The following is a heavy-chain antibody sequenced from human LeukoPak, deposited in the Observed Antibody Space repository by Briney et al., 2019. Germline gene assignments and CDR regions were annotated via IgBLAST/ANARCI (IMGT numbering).Heavy chain of an antibody. CDR3: ARGVGYDFWSGVIPSYYYYYMDV. J-gene: IGHJ6*03. CDR1: GGSISSGGYY. Sequence: SETLSLTCTVSGGSISSGGYYWSGIRQPPGKGLEWIGYIYHSGSTYYNPSLKSRVTISVDTSKNQFSLKLSSVTAADTAVYYCARGVGYDFWSGVIPSYYYYYMDVWGKGTTVTVSS. D-gene: IGHD3-3*01. CDR2: IYHSGST. V-gene: IGHV4-61*08.